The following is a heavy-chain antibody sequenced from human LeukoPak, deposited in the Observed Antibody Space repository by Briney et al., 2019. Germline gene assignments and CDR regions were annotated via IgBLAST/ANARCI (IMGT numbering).Heavy chain of an antibody. CDR1: GFTFSSYA. CDR2: ISGSGGST. Sequence: PGGSLRLSCAPSGFTFSSYAMSWVRQAPGKGLEWVSAISGSGGSTYYADSVKGRFTISRDNSKNTPYLQMNSLRAEDTAVYYCAKDLGEVYETFDYWGQGTLVTVSS. D-gene: IGHD3-16*01. V-gene: IGHV3-23*01. CDR3: AKDLGEVYETFDY. J-gene: IGHJ4*02.